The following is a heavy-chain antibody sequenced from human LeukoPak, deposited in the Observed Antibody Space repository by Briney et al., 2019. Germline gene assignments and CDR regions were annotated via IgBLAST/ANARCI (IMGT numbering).Heavy chain of an antibody. Sequence: GGSLRLSCAATGFSVSSNYMSWVRQAPGKGLEWVSVIYSGGSTYYADSVKGRFTISRDNSKNTLYLQMNSLRAEDTAVYYCARDRRRDGYNFFDYWAQGTLVTVSS. J-gene: IGHJ4*02. CDR2: IYSGGST. D-gene: IGHD5-24*01. V-gene: IGHV3-66*01. CDR1: GFSVSSNY. CDR3: ARDRRRDGYNFFDY.